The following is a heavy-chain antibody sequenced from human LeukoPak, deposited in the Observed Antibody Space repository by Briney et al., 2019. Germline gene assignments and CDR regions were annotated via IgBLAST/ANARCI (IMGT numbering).Heavy chain of an antibody. CDR1: GGSISSYY. V-gene: IGHV4-59*01. Sequence: SETLSLTCTVSGGSISSYYWSWIRQPPGKGLESIGYIYYSGSTNYNPSLKSRVTISVDTSKNQFSLKLSSVTAADTAVYYCARVPAKGGYYDSSGYYYAPFDYWGQGTLVTVSS. CDR2: IYYSGST. J-gene: IGHJ4*02. CDR3: ARVPAKGGYYDSSGYYYAPFDY. D-gene: IGHD3-22*01.